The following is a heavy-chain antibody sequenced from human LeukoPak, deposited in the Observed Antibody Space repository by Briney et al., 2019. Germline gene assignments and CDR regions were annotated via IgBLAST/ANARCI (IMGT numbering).Heavy chain of an antibody. D-gene: IGHD3-22*01. V-gene: IGHV1-2*02. J-gene: IGHJ4*02. Sequence: ASVKVSCKASGYTFTGYYMHWVRQAPGQGLEWMGCINPNSGGTNYAQKFQGRVTMTRDTSISTAYMELSRLRSDDTAVYYCARGGDYYDSSGYYYGFDYWGQGTLVTVSS. CDR2: INPNSGGT. CDR3: ARGGDYYDSSGYYYGFDY. CDR1: GYTFTGYY.